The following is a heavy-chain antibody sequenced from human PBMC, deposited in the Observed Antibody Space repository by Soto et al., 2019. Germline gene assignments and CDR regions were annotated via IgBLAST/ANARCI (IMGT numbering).Heavy chain of an antibody. CDR2: ISYDGSNK. V-gene: IGHV3-30-3*01. D-gene: IGHD3-22*01. CDR3: ARDDSDYYDSSGYWNYYYYGMDV. Sequence: QMQLVESGGGVVQPGRSLRLSCAASGFTFSSYAMHWVRQAPGKGLEWVAVISYDGSNKYYADSVKGRFTISRDNSKNTLYLQMNSLRAEDTAVYYCARDDSDYYDSSGYWNYYYYGMDVWGQGTTVTVSS. J-gene: IGHJ6*02. CDR1: GFTFSSYA.